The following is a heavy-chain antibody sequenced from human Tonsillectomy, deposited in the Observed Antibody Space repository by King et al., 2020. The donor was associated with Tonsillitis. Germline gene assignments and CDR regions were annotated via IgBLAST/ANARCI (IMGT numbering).Heavy chain of an antibody. J-gene: IGHJ4*02. CDR1: GGSISRAGSY. CDR2: IYYSGIT. Sequence: VQLQESGPGLVKPSQTLSLTCTVSGGSISRAGSYWSWIRQHPGKGLEWIGHIYYSGITYYNPSLKSRVTISVDTSKNQFSLKLSSVTAADTAVYFCARDDGRALIDYGGQGTLVTVAS. CDR3: ARDDGRALIDY. V-gene: IGHV4-31*03.